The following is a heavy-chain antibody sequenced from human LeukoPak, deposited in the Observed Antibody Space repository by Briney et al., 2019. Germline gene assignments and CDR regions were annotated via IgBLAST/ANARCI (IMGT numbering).Heavy chain of an antibody. D-gene: IGHD7-27*01. CDR3: GRFTRSGDSVY. V-gene: IGHV3-7*04. J-gene: IGHJ4*02. Sequence: GGSLRLSCAASGFTFSSYWMSWVRQAPGKGLEWVANIKQDGSETQYVDSVKGRFAISRDNAENSLYLQMNSLKAEDTAVYYCGRFTRSGDSVYWGQGTLVTVSS. CDR1: GFTFSSYW. CDR2: IKQDGSET.